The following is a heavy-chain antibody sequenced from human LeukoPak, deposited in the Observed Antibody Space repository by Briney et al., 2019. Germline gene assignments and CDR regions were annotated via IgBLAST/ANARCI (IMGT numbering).Heavy chain of an antibody. Sequence: PSETLSLTCTVSGGSISSSSYYWGWNRQPPGKGRVWVGSIYYSGTTYYNPSLKSRVTISVDTSKNQFSLKLSSVTAADTAVCYCARHQWVPAFDIWGQGTMVTVSS. V-gene: IGHV4-39*01. J-gene: IGHJ3*02. D-gene: IGHD1-26*01. CDR1: GGSISSSSYY. CDR3: ARHQWVPAFDI. CDR2: IYYSGTT.